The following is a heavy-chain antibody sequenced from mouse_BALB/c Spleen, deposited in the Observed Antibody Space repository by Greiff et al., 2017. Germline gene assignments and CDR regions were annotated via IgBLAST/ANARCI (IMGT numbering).Heavy chain of an antibody. D-gene: IGHD1-1*01. J-gene: IGHJ3*01. CDR2: IFPASGST. Sequence: QVQLQQSGPELVRPGASVKLSCKASGYIFITYWMNWVKQRPGQGLEWIGQIFPASGSTNYNEMFEGKATLTVDTSSSTAYMQLSSLTSEDSAVYYCARGTPHYYGSLAYWGQGTLVTVSA. V-gene: IGHV1S40*01. CDR3: ARGTPHYYGSLAY. CDR1: GYIFITYW.